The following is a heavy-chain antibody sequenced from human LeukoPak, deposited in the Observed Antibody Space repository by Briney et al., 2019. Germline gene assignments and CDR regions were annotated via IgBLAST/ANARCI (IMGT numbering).Heavy chain of an antibody. V-gene: IGHV3-23*01. CDR1: GFTFSTYA. J-gene: IGHJ4*02. CDR2: VSGSGYYT. CDR3: AKSGYRSTWLFDY. Sequence: SGGSLRLSCAASGFTFSTYAMAWVRQAPGKGLEWVSGVSGSGYYTYYADSVKGRFTISRDNSKNTLYLQMNTLRAEDTAVYYCAKSGYRSTWLFDYWGQGTLVTASS. D-gene: IGHD6-13*01.